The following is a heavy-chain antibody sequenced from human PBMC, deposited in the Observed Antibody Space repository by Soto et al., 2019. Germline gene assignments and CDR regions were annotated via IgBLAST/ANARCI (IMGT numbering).Heavy chain of an antibody. CDR2: IIPLFDAA. V-gene: IGHV1-69*01. Sequence: QVQLVQSGAEVKKPGSSVKVSCKASGGTFSKYAFSWVRQAPGQGLAWMGGIIPLFDAADYAQRFQGRVRITADDSTTTACMELSSLRSDDTARYYCAGACPRGTMIVIESDNYGMDVWGQGTTVTVSS. D-gene: IGHD3-22*01. J-gene: IGHJ6*02. CDR3: AGACPRGTMIVIESDNYGMDV. CDR1: GGTFSKYA.